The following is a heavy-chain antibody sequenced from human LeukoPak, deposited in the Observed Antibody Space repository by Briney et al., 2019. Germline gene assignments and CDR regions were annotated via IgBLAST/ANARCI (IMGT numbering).Heavy chain of an antibody. Sequence: ASVKVSCKASGYTFTSYGISWVRQAPGQGLEWMGWINPNSGGTNYAQKFQGRVTMTRDTSISTAYMELSRLRSGDTAVYYCARDRYYDSSGYYPDYWGQGTLVTVSS. D-gene: IGHD3-22*01. CDR1: GYTFTSYG. V-gene: IGHV1-2*02. CDR3: ARDRYYDSSGYYPDY. CDR2: INPNSGGT. J-gene: IGHJ4*02.